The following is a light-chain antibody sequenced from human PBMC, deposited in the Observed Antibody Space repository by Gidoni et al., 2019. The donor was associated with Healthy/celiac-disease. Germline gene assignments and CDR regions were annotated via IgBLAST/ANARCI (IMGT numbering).Light chain of an antibody. CDR1: QSVLYSSNNKNY. V-gene: IGKV4-1*01. Sequence: DIVMTQSPDSLAVSLGERATINCKSSQSVLYSSNNKNYLAWYQQKPGQPPKLLIYWASTGNPGSLDRFSGSGSGTDFTLTISSLQAEDVAVYYCQQYYSTPRSTFXPXTKVDIK. CDR3: QQYYSTPRST. CDR2: WAS. J-gene: IGKJ3*01.